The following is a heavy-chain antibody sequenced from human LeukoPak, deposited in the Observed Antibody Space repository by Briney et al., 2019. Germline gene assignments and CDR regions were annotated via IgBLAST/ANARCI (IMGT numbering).Heavy chain of an antibody. V-gene: IGHV1-18*01. CDR1: GYTFTSSG. D-gene: IGHD3-22*01. Sequence: ASVTVSFKASGYTFTSSGISWVRHAPAQGHEWLGWITAYNGNTNYAQKLQGRVTMTTDTSTSTAYRELRSLRSDDTAVYYCARGGDNYYDSSGYRRPDAFDIWGQGTMITVSS. CDR2: ITAYNGNT. CDR3: ARGGDNYYDSSGYRRPDAFDI. J-gene: IGHJ3*02.